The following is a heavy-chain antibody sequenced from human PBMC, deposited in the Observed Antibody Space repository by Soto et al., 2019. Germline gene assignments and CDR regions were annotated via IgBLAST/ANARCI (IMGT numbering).Heavy chain of an antibody. Sequence: EVQLVESGGGLVKPGGSLRLSCAASGFTFSNAWMSWVRQAPGKGLEWVGRIKSKTDGGTTDYAAPVKGRFTISRDDSKNTLYLQINSLKTEDTAVYHCTTARYYDFWSGYYPFDYWGQGTLVTVSS. D-gene: IGHD3-3*01. V-gene: IGHV3-15*01. J-gene: IGHJ4*02. CDR2: IKSKTDGGTT. CDR1: GFTFSNAW. CDR3: TTARYYDFWSGYYPFDY.